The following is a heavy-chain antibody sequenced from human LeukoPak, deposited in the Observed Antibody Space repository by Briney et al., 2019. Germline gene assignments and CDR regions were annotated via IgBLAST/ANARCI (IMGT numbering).Heavy chain of an antibody. J-gene: IGHJ3*02. D-gene: IGHD6-19*01. Sequence: GESLKISSKGSGYSFTSYWIGWVRQKPGKGLEWMGVIYPGDSDTRYSPSFQGQVTISADKSISTAYLQWSSLKASDTAMYYRARRGYSSGWYSPGAFDIWGQGTMVTVSS. CDR3: ARRGYSSGWYSPGAFDI. V-gene: IGHV5-51*01. CDR1: GYSFTSYW. CDR2: IYPGDSDT.